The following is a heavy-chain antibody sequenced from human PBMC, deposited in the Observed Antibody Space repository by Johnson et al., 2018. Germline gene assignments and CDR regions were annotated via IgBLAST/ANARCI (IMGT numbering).Heavy chain of an antibody. J-gene: IGHJ6*03. CDR2: ISSTSDTI. Sequence: VQSGGSLRLSCAASGFTFSSHSMNWVRQAPGKGLEWVSRISSTSDTIYYADSVKGRFTISRDAKNSLYLQMNSLRAEDTAVYYCARDPPYYNYMDVWGKGTTVTVSS. CDR3: ARDPPYYNYMDV. D-gene: IGHD3-16*01. CDR1: GFTFSSHS. V-gene: IGHV3-48*01.